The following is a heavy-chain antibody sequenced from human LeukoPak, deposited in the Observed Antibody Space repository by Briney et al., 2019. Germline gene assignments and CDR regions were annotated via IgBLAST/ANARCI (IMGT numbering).Heavy chain of an antibody. Sequence: GGSLRLSCTASGFTFGDYAMSWVRQAPGKGLEWVGLIRSKAYGGTTEYAASVKGRFTISRDDSKSIAYLQMNSLKTEDTAVYYCTRVFRYYYDSSGYTYFDYWGQGTLVTVSS. CDR2: IRSKAYGGTT. V-gene: IGHV3-49*04. J-gene: IGHJ4*02. CDR3: TRVFRYYYDSSGYTYFDY. D-gene: IGHD3-22*01. CDR1: GFTFGDYA.